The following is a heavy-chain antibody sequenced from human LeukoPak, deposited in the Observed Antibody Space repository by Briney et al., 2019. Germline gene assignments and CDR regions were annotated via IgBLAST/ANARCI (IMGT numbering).Heavy chain of an antibody. CDR2: ISGSGSTI. J-gene: IGHJ3*02. Sequence: PGGSLRLPCAASGFSFSDYYMTWIRQAPGKGLEWVSYISGSGSTIYYTDSVKGRFTMSRDNSKNTLYLQMNSLRAEDTAVYYCARDRGGYSYGFSDAFDIWGQGTMVTVSS. V-gene: IGHV3-11*04. CDR1: GFSFSDYY. CDR3: ARDRGGYSYGFSDAFDI. D-gene: IGHD5-18*01.